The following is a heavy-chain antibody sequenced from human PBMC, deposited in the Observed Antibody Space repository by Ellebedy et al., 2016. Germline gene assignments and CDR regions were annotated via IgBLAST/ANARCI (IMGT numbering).Heavy chain of an antibody. CDR2: IYYSGST. D-gene: IGHD1-14*01. V-gene: IGHV4-59*08. J-gene: IGHJ1*01. CDR3: ARGRNAESFKH. Sequence: GSLRLSCTVSGDSISHYYWNWIRQPPGKGLEWIGYIYYSGSTKYNPSLNSRVTISVDPSKNQFSLKLSSVTAADTAVYYCARGRNAESFKHWGQGTLVTVSS. CDR1: GDSISHYY.